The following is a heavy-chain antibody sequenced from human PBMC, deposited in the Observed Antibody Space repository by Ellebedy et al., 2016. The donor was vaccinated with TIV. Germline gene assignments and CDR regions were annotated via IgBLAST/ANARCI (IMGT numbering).Heavy chain of an antibody. CDR3: ARGPYGGISVWYFDV. CDR2: IIPIFGTA. J-gene: IGHJ2*01. Sequence: ASVKVSCKASGGTFSSYVISWVRQPPGQGLEWMGGIIPIFGTANYAQKFQGRRTITADESTSTAYMGLRSLRSDDTAVYYCARGPYGGISVWYFDVWGRGTLVTVSS. D-gene: IGHD4-23*01. CDR1: GGTFSSYV. V-gene: IGHV1-69*13.